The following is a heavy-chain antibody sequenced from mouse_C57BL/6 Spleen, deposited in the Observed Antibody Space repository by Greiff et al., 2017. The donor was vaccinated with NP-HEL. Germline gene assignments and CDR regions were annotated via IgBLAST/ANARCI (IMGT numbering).Heavy chain of an antibody. Sequence: QVQLQQPGAELVKPGASVKLSCKASSYTFTSYWMQWVKQRPGQGLEWIGEIDPSDSYTNYNQKFKGKATLTVDTSSSTAYMQLSSLTSEDSAVYYCASRQLRPYWGQGTTLTVSS. D-gene: IGHD3-2*02. V-gene: IGHV1-50*01. CDR3: ASRQLRPY. CDR1: SYTFTSYW. CDR2: IDPSDSYT. J-gene: IGHJ2*01.